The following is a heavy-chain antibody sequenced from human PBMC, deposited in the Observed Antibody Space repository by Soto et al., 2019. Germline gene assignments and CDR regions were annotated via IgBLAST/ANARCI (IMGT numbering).Heavy chain of an antibody. Sequence: GGSLRLSCAASGFTFSSYSMNWVRQAPGKGLEWVSYISSSSSTIYYADSVKGRFTISRDNAKNSLYLQINSLRAEDTAVYYCAKQPASIRTFDYWGQGALVTVSS. V-gene: IGHV3-48*01. D-gene: IGHD2-2*01. CDR3: AKQPASIRTFDY. J-gene: IGHJ4*02. CDR1: GFTFSSYS. CDR2: ISSSSSTI.